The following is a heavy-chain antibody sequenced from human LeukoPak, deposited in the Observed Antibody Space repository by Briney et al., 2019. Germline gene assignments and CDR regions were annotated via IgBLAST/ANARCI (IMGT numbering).Heavy chain of an antibody. J-gene: IGHJ4*02. Sequence: PSETLSLTCAVYGGSFSGYYWSWTRQPPGKGLEWIGEINHSGSTNYNPSLKSRVTISVDTSKNQFSLKLSSVTAADTAVYYCARDLLGDDSSGYYPLDYWGQGTLVTVSS. CDR3: ARDLLGDDSSGYYPLDY. D-gene: IGHD3-22*01. CDR2: INHSGST. V-gene: IGHV4-34*01. CDR1: GGSFSGYY.